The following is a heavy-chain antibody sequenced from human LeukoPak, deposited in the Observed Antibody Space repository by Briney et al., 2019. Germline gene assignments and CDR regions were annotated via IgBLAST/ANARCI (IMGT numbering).Heavy chain of an antibody. CDR1: GFTFSSYE. J-gene: IGHJ4*02. D-gene: IGHD6-19*01. Sequence: GGSLRLSCAASGFTFSSYEMNWVRRAPGKGLEWVSYISSSGSTIYYADSVKGRFTISRDNAKNSLYLQMNSLRAEDTAVYYCARDRGSSGPFDYWGQGTLVTVSS. CDR2: ISSSGSTI. V-gene: IGHV3-48*03. CDR3: ARDRGSSGPFDY.